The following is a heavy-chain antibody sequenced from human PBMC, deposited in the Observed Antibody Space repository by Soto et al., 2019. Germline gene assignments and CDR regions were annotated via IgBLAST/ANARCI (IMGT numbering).Heavy chain of an antibody. CDR3: ARGKGMEENYYYYGMDI. J-gene: IGHJ6*02. CDR1: GYTFTSYY. D-gene: IGHD1-1*01. CDR2: LNGGTGQT. V-gene: IGHV1-3*01. Sequence: GASVKVSCKASGYTFTSYYMHWVRQAPGQSLEWMGWLNGGTGQTRYSQRFQDRVTITRDTSASTAYMEVSSLRPEDTAVYYCARGKGMEENYYYYGMDIWGQGTTVTVSS.